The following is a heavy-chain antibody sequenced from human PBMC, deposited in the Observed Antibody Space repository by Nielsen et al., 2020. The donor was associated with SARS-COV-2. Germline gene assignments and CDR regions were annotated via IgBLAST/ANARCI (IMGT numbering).Heavy chain of an antibody. Sequence: GGSLRLSCAASGFTFSSYSMNWVRQAPGKGLEWVSYISSSSSTIYYADSVKGRFTISRDNAKNSLYLQMNSLRAEDTAVYFCARARGHRSGYYGSNLDYWGQGTPVTVSS. CDR2: ISSSSSTI. D-gene: IGHD3-22*01. CDR3: ARARGHRSGYYGSNLDY. J-gene: IGHJ4*02. V-gene: IGHV3-48*01. CDR1: GFTFSSYS.